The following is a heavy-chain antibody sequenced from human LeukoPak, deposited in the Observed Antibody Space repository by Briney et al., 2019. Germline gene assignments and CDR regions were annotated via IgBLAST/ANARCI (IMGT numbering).Heavy chain of an antibody. D-gene: IGHD6-6*01. CDR2: IRSTPTGGTP. V-gene: IGHV3-49*04. CDR3: TTLMSGRPDD. Sequence: PGGSLRLSCSVLGLTFRERAMSWVRQAPGQGPEWVGFIRSTPTGGTPEYAASVKGRFTISRDDSKGIAYLQMNSLQTEDTAVYYCTTLMSGRPDDWGQGTLVTVSS. J-gene: IGHJ4*02. CDR1: GLTFRERA.